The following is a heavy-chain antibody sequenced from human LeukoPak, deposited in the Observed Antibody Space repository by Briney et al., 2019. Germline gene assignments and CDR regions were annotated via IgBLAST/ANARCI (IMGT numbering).Heavy chain of an antibody. Sequence: GGSLRLSCAASGFTFSSYSMNWVRQAPGKGLEWVSSICSSSSYIYYADSVKGRFTISRDNAKNSLYLQMNSLRAEDTAVYYCARDPYCGGDCYPDAFDIWGQGTMVTVSS. V-gene: IGHV3-21*01. CDR3: ARDPYCGGDCYPDAFDI. D-gene: IGHD2-21*02. CDR2: ICSSSSYI. J-gene: IGHJ3*02. CDR1: GFTFSSYS.